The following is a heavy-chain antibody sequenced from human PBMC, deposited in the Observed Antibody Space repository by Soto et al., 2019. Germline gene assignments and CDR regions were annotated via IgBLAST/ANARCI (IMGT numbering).Heavy chain of an antibody. CDR3: ARESIAVAGTNGMDV. CDR1: GYTFTSYY. J-gene: IGHJ6*02. Sequence: ASVKVSCKASGYTFTSYYMRWVRQAPGQGVEWMGIINPSGGSTSYAQKFQGRVTMTRDTSTSTVYMELSSLRSEDTAVYYCARESIAVAGTNGMDVWGQGTTVTVSS. V-gene: IGHV1-46*01. D-gene: IGHD6-19*01. CDR2: INPSGGST.